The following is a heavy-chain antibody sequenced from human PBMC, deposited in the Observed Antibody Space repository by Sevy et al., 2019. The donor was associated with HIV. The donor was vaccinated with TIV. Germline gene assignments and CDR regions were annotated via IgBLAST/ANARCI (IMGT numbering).Heavy chain of an antibody. V-gene: IGHV3-48*02. Sequence: GGSLRLSCAASGFTFSSHSMNWVRQTPGKGLEWISYISGIGNTIYYAYSMKGRFTISRDNAKNSLYLQLKSLRDEDTAIYYCARVPPYYDSNVSDFWGQGSLVTVSS. CDR2: ISGIGNTI. CDR3: ARVPPYYDSNVSDF. CDR1: GFTFSSHS. D-gene: IGHD3-22*01. J-gene: IGHJ4*02.